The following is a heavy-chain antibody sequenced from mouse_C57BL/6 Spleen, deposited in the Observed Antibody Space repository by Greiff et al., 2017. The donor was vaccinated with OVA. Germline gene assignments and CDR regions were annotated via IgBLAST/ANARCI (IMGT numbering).Heavy chain of an antibody. D-gene: IGHD2-3*01. V-gene: IGHV1-15*01. Sequence: VQLQQSGAELVRPGASVTLSCKASGYTFTDYEMHWVKQTPVHGLEWIGAIDPETGGTAYNQKFKGKAILTADKSSSTAYMELRSLTSEDSAVYYCTRWGDGYYGFAYWGQGTLVTVSA. CDR2: IDPETGGT. J-gene: IGHJ3*01. CDR3: TRWGDGYYGFAY. CDR1: GYTFTDYE.